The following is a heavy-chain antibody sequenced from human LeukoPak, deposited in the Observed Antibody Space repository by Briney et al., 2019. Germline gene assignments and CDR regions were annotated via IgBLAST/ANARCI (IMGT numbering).Heavy chain of an antibody. CDR2: IGGSGGST. Sequence: GGSLRLSCAASGFTFSSYAMSWVRQAPGKGLEWVSAIGGSGGSTYYADSVKGRFTISRDNSKNTLYLQMNSLRAEDTAVYYCAIASDIVVVPAALDYWGQGTLVTVSS. D-gene: IGHD2-2*01. J-gene: IGHJ4*02. CDR1: GFTFSSYA. CDR3: AIASDIVVVPAALDY. V-gene: IGHV3-23*01.